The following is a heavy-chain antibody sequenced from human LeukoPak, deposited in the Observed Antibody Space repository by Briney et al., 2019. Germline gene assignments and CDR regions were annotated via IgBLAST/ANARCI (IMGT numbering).Heavy chain of an antibody. CDR2: IYYSGST. CDR1: GGSISSYY. J-gene: IGHJ4*02. CDR3: ARSLFWYSSGWYVGEGSYYFDY. Sequence: SETLSLTCTVSGGSISSYYWSWIRQPPGKGLEWIGYIYYSGSTNYNASLESRVTISVDTPKNQFSLKLSSVTAADTAVYYCARSLFWYSSGWYVGEGSYYFDYWGQGTLVTVSS. V-gene: IGHV4-59*01. D-gene: IGHD6-19*01.